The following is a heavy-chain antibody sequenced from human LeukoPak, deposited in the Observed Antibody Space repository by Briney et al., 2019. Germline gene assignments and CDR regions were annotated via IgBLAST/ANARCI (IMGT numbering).Heavy chain of an antibody. Sequence: ASVKVSCKVSGYTLTELSIHWVRQAPGKGLEWMGGFDPENGDTIYAQKLQGRVTMTTGTSTSTAYMELRSLRSDDTAVYYCARDPGYSYGPLDYWGQGTLVTVSS. D-gene: IGHD5-18*01. CDR2: FDPENGDT. CDR3: ARDPGYSYGPLDY. V-gene: IGHV1-24*01. CDR1: GYTLTELS. J-gene: IGHJ4*02.